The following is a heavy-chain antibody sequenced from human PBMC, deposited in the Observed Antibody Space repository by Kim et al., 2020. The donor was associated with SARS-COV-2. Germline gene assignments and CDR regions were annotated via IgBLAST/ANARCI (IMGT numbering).Heavy chain of an antibody. V-gene: IGHV1-18*04. J-gene: IGHJ6*02. CDR2: ISAYNGNT. CDR1: GYTFTSYG. CDR3: ARDGIAADYYYYGMDV. Sequence: ASVKVSCKASGYTFTSYGISWVRQAPGQGLEWMGWISAYNGNTNYAPKLQGRVTMTTDTSTSTAYMELRSLRSDDTAVYYCARDGIAADYYYYGMDVWGQGTTVTVSS. D-gene: IGHD6-13*01.